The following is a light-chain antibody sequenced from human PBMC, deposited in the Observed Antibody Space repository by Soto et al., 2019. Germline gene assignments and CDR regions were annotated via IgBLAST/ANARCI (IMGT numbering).Light chain of an antibody. V-gene: IGLV2-14*03. CDR2: DVS. CDR3: SSYAGSNNVV. CDR1: SSDVGGYNY. Sequence: QSALTQPASVSGSPGQSITISCTGTSSDVGGYNYVSWYQHHPGKAPKLMIYDVSNRPSGVSNRFSGSKSGNTASLTISGLQAEDEADYYCSSYAGSNNVVFGSGTQLTVL. J-gene: IGLJ7*01.